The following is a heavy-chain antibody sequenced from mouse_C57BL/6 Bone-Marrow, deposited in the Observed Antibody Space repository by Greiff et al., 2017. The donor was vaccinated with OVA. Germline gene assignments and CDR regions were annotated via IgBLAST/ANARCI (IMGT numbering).Heavy chain of an antibody. CDR3: ATPLRRRGYWYFDV. V-gene: IGHV1-55*01. Sequence: QVQLQQSGAELVKPGASVKMSCKASGYTFTSYWITWVKQRPGQGLEWIGDIYPGSGSTNYNEKFKSKATLTVDTSSSTAYMQLSSLTSEDSAVYYCATPLRRRGYWYFDVWGTGTTVTVSS. CDR2: IYPGSGST. D-gene: IGHD2-4*01. J-gene: IGHJ1*03. CDR1: GYTFTSYW.